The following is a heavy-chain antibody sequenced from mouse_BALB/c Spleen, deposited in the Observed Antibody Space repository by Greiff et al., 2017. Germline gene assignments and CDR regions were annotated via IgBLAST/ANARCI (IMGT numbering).Heavy chain of an antibody. CDR1: GYTFTDYE. CDR3: ALLRG. J-gene: IGHJ3*01. Sequence: QVQLQQSGAELVRPGASVTLSCKASGYTFTDYEMHWVKQTPVHGLEWIGAIDPETGGTAYNQKFKGKATLTADKSSSTAYMELRSLTSEDSVVYYCALLRGWGQGTLVTVSA. V-gene: IGHV1-15*01. CDR2: IDPETGGT.